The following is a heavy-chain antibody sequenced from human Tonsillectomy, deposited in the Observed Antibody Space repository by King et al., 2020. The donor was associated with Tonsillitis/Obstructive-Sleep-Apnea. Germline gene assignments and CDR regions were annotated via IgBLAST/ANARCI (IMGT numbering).Heavy chain of an antibody. D-gene: IGHD2-15*01. V-gene: IGHV1-18*01. J-gene: IGHJ4*02. CDR3: ARGTDLYCSGGSCYPWDY. Sequence: QLVQSGAEVKKPGASVKVSCKASGYTFTSYGISWVRQAPGQGLEWMGWISAYNGNTNYAQKLQGRVTMTTDTSTSTGYMELRSLRSDATAVYYCARGTDLYCSGGSCYPWDYWGQGTLVTVSS. CDR1: GYTFTSYG. CDR2: ISAYNGNT.